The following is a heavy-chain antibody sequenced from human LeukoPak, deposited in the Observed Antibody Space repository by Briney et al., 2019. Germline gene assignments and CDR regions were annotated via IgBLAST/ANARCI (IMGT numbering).Heavy chain of an antibody. CDR1: GYTFTSYD. Sequence: ASVKVSCKASGYTFTSYDINWVRQATGQGLEWMGWMNPNSGNTNYAQKFQGRVTMTRDTSISTAYMELSRLRSDDTAVYYCARDHGHYYGSGSYYISNWFDPWGQGTLVTVSS. J-gene: IGHJ5*02. V-gene: IGHV1-8*01. CDR2: MNPNSGNT. CDR3: ARDHGHYYGSGSYYISNWFDP. D-gene: IGHD3-10*01.